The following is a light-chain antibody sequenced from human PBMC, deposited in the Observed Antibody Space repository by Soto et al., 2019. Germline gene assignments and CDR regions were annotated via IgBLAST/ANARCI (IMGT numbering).Light chain of an antibody. CDR1: QRIGIN. CDR2: GAS. V-gene: IGKV3-15*01. Sequence: EIVLTQSPVTLSVSPGERATLSCTASQRIGINLAWYQQKPGQAPRLLIYGASTRATGIPDTFSGTGSATAFTLTISSLQSDDVAVYYCQQYYDWPQTFGKGTKV. CDR3: QQYYDWPQT. J-gene: IGKJ1*01.